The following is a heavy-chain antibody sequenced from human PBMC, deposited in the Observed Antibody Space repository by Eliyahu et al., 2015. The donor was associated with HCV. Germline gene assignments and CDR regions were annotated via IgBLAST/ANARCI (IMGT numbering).Heavy chain of an antibody. Sequence: QVQLVQSGAEVXKPGSSVKVSCKASGGTFSSYAISWVRQAPGQGLEWMGRIIPILGIANYAQKFQGRVTITADKSTSTAYMELSSLRSEDTAVYYCASDKIFGVVILLAGWGQGTLVTVSS. J-gene: IGHJ4*02. CDR3: ASDKIFGVVILLAG. CDR1: GGTFSSYA. V-gene: IGHV1-69*04. CDR2: IIPILGIA. D-gene: IGHD3-3*01.